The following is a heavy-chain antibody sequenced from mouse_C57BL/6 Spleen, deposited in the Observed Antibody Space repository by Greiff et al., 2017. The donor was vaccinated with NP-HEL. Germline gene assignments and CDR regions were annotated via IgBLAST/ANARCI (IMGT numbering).Heavy chain of an antibody. J-gene: IGHJ4*01. D-gene: IGHD3-3*01. CDR2: IYPGSGST. V-gene: IGHV1-55*01. CDR3: ARGVGERAYYAMDY. CDR1: GYTFTSYW. Sequence: QVHVKQSGAELVKPGASVKMSCKASGYTFTSYWITWVKQRPGQGLEWIGDIYPGSGSTNYNEKFKSKATLTVDTSSSTAYMQLSSLTSEDSAVYYCARGVGERAYYAMDYWGQGTSVTVSS.